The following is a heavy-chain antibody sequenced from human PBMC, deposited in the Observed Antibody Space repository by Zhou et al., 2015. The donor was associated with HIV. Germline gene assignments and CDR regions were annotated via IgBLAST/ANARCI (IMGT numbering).Heavy chain of an antibody. J-gene: IGHJ4*02. CDR2: INTNSGGT. CDR1: GYTFTDYF. CDR3: ARSTNSGSFRRDYFDH. Sequence: QVQLVQSGAEVKKPGASVKVSCKTSGYTFTDYFIHWVRQAPGQGLEWMGWINTNSGGTNFAQKFLGRVTMARGTSINTPYMELRRLTSDDTAVYFCARSTNSGSFRRDYFDHWGQGTLVTVSS. V-gene: IGHV1-2*02. D-gene: IGHD1-26*01.